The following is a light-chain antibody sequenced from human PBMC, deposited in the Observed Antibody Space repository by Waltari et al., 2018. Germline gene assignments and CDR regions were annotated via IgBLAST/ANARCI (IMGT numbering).Light chain of an antibody. CDR2: WAS. CDR3: QQYYRTPPT. Sequence: DIVMTQSPDSLAVSLGGRATIHCKSSQTVLYSSNNKNFLAWYQQKAGQPPKLLINWASTREFGVPDRFIGSGSGTDFTLTISSLQAEDVAVYYCQQYYRTPPTFGQGTKLEIK. CDR1: QTVLYSSNNKNF. V-gene: IGKV4-1*01. J-gene: IGKJ2*01.